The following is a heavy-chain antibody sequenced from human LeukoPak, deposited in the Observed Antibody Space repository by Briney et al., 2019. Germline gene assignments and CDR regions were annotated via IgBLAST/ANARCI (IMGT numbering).Heavy chain of an antibody. J-gene: IGHJ4*02. D-gene: IGHD6-13*01. CDR3: ARGVYDGFDY. V-gene: IGHV4-61*01. CDR1: GGSVSSGSYY. Sequence: SETLSLTCTVSGGSVSSGSYYWSWIRQPPGKGLEWIGYIYYSGSTNYNPSLKSRVTISEDTSKNQFSLKLSSVTAADTAVYYCARGVYDGFDYWGQGTLVTVSS. CDR2: IYYSGST.